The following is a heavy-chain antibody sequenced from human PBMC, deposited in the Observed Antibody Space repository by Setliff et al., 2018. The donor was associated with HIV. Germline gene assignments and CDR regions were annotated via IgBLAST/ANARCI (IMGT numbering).Heavy chain of an antibody. D-gene: IGHD7-27*01. Sequence: PGGSLRLSCAASGFTFSNNWMHWVRQAPGKGLVWVSRINGDGSSTLYADSVKGRFTISRDNAKNTLYLQMNSLRAEDTAVYYCARNMPSGDPFDYWGQGTLVTVS. CDR1: GFTFSNNW. CDR2: INGDGSST. J-gene: IGHJ4*02. V-gene: IGHV3-74*01. CDR3: ARNMPSGDPFDY.